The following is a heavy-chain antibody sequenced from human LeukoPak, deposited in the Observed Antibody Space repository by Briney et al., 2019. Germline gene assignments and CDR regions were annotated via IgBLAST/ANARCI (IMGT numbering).Heavy chain of an antibody. V-gene: IGHV1-69*06. CDR2: IIPIFGTA. D-gene: IGHD6-19*01. J-gene: IGHJ5*02. Sequence: GASVKASCKASGGTFSSYAISWVRQAPGQGLEWMGGIIPIFGTANYAQKFQGRVTITADKSTSTAYMELSSLRSEDTAVYYCARGPYSSGWYRNWFDPWGQGTLVTVSS. CDR1: GGTFSSYA. CDR3: ARGPYSSGWYRNWFDP.